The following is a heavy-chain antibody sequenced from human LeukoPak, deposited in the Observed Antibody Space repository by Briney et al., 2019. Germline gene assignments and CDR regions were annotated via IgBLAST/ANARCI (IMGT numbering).Heavy chain of an antibody. D-gene: IGHD3-10*01. CDR1: GHSFTSYW. Sequence: GESLKISCKASGHSFTSYWIGWVRQMPGKGLEWVGITHPGDSDTRYSPSFQGQVTISADVSITTAYLQWSSLKASDTAMYYCARSGYGTGSYYPNYYFDYWGQGTLVTVSS. V-gene: IGHV5-51*01. J-gene: IGHJ4*02. CDR2: THPGDSDT. CDR3: ARSGYGTGSYYPNYYFDY.